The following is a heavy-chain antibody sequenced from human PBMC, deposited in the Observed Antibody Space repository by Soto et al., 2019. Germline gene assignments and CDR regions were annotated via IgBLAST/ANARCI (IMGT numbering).Heavy chain of an antibody. CDR1: GYTFTGYY. J-gene: IGHJ6*03. D-gene: IGHD3-10*01. V-gene: IGHV1-2*04. Sequence: GASVKVSCKASGYTFTGYYMHWVRQAPGQGLEWMGWINPNSGGTNYAQKFQGWVTMTRDTSISTAYMELSRLRSDDTAVYYCAREGNYGSGRALSSSRYMDVWGKGTTVTVSS. CDR3: AREGNYGSGRALSSSRYMDV. CDR2: INPNSGGT.